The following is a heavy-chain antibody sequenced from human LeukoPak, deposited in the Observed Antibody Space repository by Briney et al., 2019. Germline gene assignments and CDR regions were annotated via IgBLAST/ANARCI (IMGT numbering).Heavy chain of an antibody. D-gene: IGHD5-18*01. CDR1: GFTLSPYG. Sequence: GGSLRLSCAASGFTLSPYGMNWVGQAQGKGRGGVSYISVDSSPIYYAHSVKGRFTISRDNAKNSLYLQMNSLTDEDTALYFCARARGNSYGYVDYWGQGSLVTVSS. V-gene: IGHV3-48*02. CDR3: ARARGNSYGYVDY. J-gene: IGHJ4*02. CDR2: ISVDSSPI.